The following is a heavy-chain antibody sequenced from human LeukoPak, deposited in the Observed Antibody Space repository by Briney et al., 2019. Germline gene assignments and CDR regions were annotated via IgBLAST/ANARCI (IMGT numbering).Heavy chain of an antibody. V-gene: IGHV1-46*01. Sequence: ASVKVSCKASGYTFTSYYMHRVRQAPGQGLEWMGIINPSGGSTSYAQKFQGRVTMTRDTSTSTVYMELSSLRSEDTAVYYCAKSRKESPFDYWGQGTLVTVSS. CDR1: GYTFTSYY. CDR3: AKSRKESPFDY. J-gene: IGHJ4*02. D-gene: IGHD2/OR15-2a*01. CDR2: INPSGGST.